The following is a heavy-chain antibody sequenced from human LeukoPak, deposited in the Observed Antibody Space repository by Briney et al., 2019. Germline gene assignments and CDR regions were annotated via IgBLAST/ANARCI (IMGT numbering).Heavy chain of an antibody. CDR1: GFTFSSYW. Sequence: GGSLRLSCAASGFTFSSYWMHRVSQAPGKGLVWVSRIDSDGSTTIYADSVKGRFTISRDNAKNTLYLQMNSLRAEDTAVYYCARHTIFGVVTHRRGWFDPWGQGTLVTVSS. D-gene: IGHD3-3*01. CDR2: IDSDGSTT. V-gene: IGHV3-74*01. CDR3: ARHTIFGVVTHRRGWFDP. J-gene: IGHJ5*02.